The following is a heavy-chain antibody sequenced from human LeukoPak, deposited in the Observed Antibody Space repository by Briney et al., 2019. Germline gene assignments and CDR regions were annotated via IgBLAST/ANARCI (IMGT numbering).Heavy chain of an antibody. Sequence: SVKVSCKASGDTFSPYAMNWVRQAPGQGLEWKGDFVPIFGAANYAQRFQGRVTISADDSTSTFYMEMTGLTSDDTAVYYCARDVGPKEPAFDLWGQGTTVIVSS. V-gene: IGHV1-69*13. CDR1: GDTFSPYA. D-gene: IGHD1-14*01. CDR3: ARDVGPKEPAFDL. CDR2: FVPIFGAA. J-gene: IGHJ3*01.